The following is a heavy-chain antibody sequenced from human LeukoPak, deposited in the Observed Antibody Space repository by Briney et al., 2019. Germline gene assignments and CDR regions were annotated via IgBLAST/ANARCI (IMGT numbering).Heavy chain of an antibody. Sequence: VASVKVSCKASGYTFTGYYMHWGRQAPGQGLEWMGWINPNSGGTNYAQKFQGRVTMTRDTSISTAYMELSRLRSDDTAVYYCAREDYYGSGSYNAFDIWGQGTMVTVSS. CDR3: AREDYYGSGSYNAFDI. CDR1: GYTFTGYY. J-gene: IGHJ3*02. D-gene: IGHD3-10*01. V-gene: IGHV1-2*02. CDR2: INPNSGGT.